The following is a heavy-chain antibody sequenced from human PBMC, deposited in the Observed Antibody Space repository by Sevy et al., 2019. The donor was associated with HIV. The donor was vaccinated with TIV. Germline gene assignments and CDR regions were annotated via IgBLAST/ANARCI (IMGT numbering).Heavy chain of an antibody. CDR3: AKGLHYGSGSYYGGTDY. Sequence: GGSLRLSCAASGFTFNGYGMHWVRQAPGKGLEWVAVILYDGSNEYYADSVKGRFTISRDNSKNTVYLQMNRLRTEDTDVYYCAKGLHYGSGSYYGGTDYWGQGTLVTVSS. CDR2: ILYDGSNE. V-gene: IGHV3-30*18. J-gene: IGHJ4*02. CDR1: GFTFNGYG. D-gene: IGHD3-10*01.